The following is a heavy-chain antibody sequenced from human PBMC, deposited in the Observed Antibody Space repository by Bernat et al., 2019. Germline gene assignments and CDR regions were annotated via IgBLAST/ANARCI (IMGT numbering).Heavy chain of an antibody. Sequence: EVQLLESGGGLVQPGGSLRLSCAASGFTFNSYAMSCVRQAPGKGLEWVSAISVSGGNTFYADSVKGRFTISRDNSKNTLYLQMNSLRAEDTAVYYCAKLAPTAPPASYYYYAMDVWGQGTTVTVSS. CDR1: GFTFNSYA. CDR2: ISVSGGNT. V-gene: IGHV3-23*01. J-gene: IGHJ6*02. D-gene: IGHD2-15*01. CDR3: AKLAPTAPPASYYYYAMDV.